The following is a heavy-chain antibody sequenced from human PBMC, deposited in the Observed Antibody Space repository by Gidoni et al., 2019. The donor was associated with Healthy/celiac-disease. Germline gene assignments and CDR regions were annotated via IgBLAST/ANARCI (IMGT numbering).Heavy chain of an antibody. D-gene: IGHD2-21*02. Sequence: QVQLVQSGAEVKKPGASVKVSCKASGYTFTSYYMHWVRQAPGQGLEWMGIINPSGGSTSYAQKFQGRVTMTRDTSTSTVYMELSSLRSEDTAVYYCASMAYCGGDCYSDAFDIWGQGTMVTVSS. CDR2: INPSGGST. CDR1: GYTFTSYY. V-gene: IGHV1-46*01. J-gene: IGHJ3*02. CDR3: ASMAYCGGDCYSDAFDI.